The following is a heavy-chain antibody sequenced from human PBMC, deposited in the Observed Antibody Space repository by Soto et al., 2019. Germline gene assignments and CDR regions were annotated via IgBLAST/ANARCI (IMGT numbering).Heavy chain of an antibody. V-gene: IGHV4-39*01. CDR3: ARHGASSIAAHVGY. CDR1: GGSISSSSYY. D-gene: IGHD6-6*01. Sequence: QLQLQESGPGLVKPSETLSLTCTVSGGSISSSSYYWGWIRQPPGKGLEWIGSIYYSGSTYYNPSLQSRVTISVDTSKNQFSLKLSSVTAADTAVYYCARHGASSIAAHVGYWGQGTLVTVSS. CDR2: IYYSGST. J-gene: IGHJ4*02.